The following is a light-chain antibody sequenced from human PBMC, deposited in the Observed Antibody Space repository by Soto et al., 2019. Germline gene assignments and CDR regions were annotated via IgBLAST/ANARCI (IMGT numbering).Light chain of an antibody. CDR1: QSISTY. V-gene: IGKV1-39*01. Sequence: DMQMTQSPSSLSATVGDIVTVTGRASQSISTYLHWYKQKPGKAPKLLIYAASSLQSGVPSRFSGSGSGTEFTLTISSPQHDDFATFYCQQCYSTPRTVDQGTTVEIK. CDR3: QQCYSTPRT. J-gene: IGKJ1*01. CDR2: AAS.